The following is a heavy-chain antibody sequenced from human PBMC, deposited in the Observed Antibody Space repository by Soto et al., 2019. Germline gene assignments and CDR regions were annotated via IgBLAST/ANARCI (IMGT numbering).Heavy chain of an antibody. Sequence: KPSETLSLTCTVSGGSISSSSYYWGWIRQPPGKGLEWIGSIYYSGSTYYNPSLKSRVTISVDTSKNQFSLKLSSVTAADTAVYYCASTAILHIDYWGQGTLVTVSS. V-gene: IGHV4-39*01. CDR1: GGSISSSSYY. CDR2: IYYSGST. CDR3: ASTAILHIDY. D-gene: IGHD2-21*02. J-gene: IGHJ4*02.